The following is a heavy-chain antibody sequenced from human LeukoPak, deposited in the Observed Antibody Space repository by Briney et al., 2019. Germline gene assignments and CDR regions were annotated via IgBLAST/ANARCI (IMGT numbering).Heavy chain of an antibody. CDR3: ARGWGRDYYDSSGYYHTTYYYFDY. D-gene: IGHD3-22*01. Sequence: SSETLSLTCLVSGDSINSRNFYWSWIRQPPGKGLEWIGEINHSGSTNYNPSLKSRVTISVDTSKNQFSLKLSSVTAADTAVYYCARGWGRDYYDSSGYYHTTYYYFDYWGQGTLVTVSS. CDR2: INHSGST. J-gene: IGHJ4*02. CDR1: GDSINSRNFY. V-gene: IGHV4-34*01.